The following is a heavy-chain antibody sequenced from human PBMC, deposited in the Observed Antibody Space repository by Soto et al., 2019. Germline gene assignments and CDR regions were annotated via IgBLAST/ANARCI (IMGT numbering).Heavy chain of an antibody. CDR2: IGTAGDT. D-gene: IGHD6-13*01. J-gene: IGHJ4*02. CDR1: GFTFSSYD. V-gene: IGHV3-13*04. CDR3: ARGPIAAVNFDY. Sequence: GGSLRLSCAASGFTFSSYDMHWVRQATGKGLEWVSAIGTAGDTYYPGSVKGRFTISRENAKNSLYLQMNSLRAGDTAVYYCARGPIAAVNFDYWGQGTLVTVSS.